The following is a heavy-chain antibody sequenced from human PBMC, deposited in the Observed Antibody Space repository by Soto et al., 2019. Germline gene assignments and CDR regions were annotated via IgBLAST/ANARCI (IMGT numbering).Heavy chain of an antibody. CDR1: GGTFSSYT. D-gene: IGHD2-21*02. CDR2: IIPILGIA. V-gene: IGHV1-69*08. Sequence: QVQLVQSGAEVKKPGSSVKVSCKASGGTFSSYTISWVRQAPGQGLEWMGRIIPILGIANYAQKFQGRVTTTADKSTSTAYMELRSLRSEDTAVYYCAREVTYDYYYYYMDVWGKGTTVTVSS. J-gene: IGHJ6*03. CDR3: AREVTYDYYYYYMDV.